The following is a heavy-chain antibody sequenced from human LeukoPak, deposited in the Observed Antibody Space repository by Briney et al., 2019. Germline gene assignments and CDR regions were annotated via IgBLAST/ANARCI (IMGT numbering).Heavy chain of an antibody. CDR3: AKDRGTWYYMDV. V-gene: IGHV3-30*02. J-gene: IGHJ6*03. Sequence: GGSLRLSCAASGFTFRGYGMHWVRQAPGKGLDWVAFIGYDGNNKYHVDSVKGRFTISRDNSRSTLYLQMNSLRGEDTAVYYCAKDRGTWYYMDVWGKGTTVTVSS. CDR1: GFTFRGYG. D-gene: IGHD3-10*01. CDR2: IGYDGNNK.